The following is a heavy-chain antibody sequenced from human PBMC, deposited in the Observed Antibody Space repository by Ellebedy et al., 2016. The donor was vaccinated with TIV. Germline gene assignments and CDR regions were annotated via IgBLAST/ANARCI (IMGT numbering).Heavy chain of an antibody. V-gene: IGHV4-31*03. CDR3: ARVTTFRDGYNPRFDY. CDR1: GGSISSGGYY. D-gene: IGHD5-24*01. CDR2: IYYSGST. J-gene: IGHJ4*02. Sequence: SETLSLTXTVSGGSISSGGYYWSWIRQHPGKGLEWIGYIYYSGSTYYNPSLKSRVTISVDTSKNQFSLKLSSVTAADTAVYYCARVTTFRDGYNPRFDYWGQGTLVTVSS.